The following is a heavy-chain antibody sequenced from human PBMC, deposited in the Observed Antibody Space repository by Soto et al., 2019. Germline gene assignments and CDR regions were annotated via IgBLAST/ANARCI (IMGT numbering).Heavy chain of an antibody. CDR3: ARVVRYFDTPYGMDV. D-gene: IGHD3-9*01. V-gene: IGHV3-23*01. CDR1: GFTFSNYA. CDR2: IGGSGSNR. J-gene: IGHJ6*02. Sequence: EGQLLESGEGLVQPGGSLKLSCAASGFTFSNYAMSWVRQTPGKGLEWVSGIGGSGSNRYYADSVKGRFTIARDNSKNTLFLQMNSLRAEDTAEYYCARVVRYFDTPYGMDVWGQGTTVTVSS.